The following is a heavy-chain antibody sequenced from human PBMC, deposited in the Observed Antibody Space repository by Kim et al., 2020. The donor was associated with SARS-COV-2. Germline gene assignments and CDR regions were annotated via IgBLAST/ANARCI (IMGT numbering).Heavy chain of an antibody. V-gene: IGHV4-59*08. J-gene: IGHJ4*02. CDR3: ARHHGYSGAWDYLDF. CDR2: IYFKGRT. Sequence: SETLSLTCNVSGGSIKNYYWSWIRQTPGRGLEWIGYIYFKGRTNYNPSLNNRVTMSVDTSKNQFSLEVDSVTAADTAVYYCARHHGYSGAWDYLDFWGQGIPVTVSS. CDR1: GGSIKNYY. D-gene: IGHD5-12*01.